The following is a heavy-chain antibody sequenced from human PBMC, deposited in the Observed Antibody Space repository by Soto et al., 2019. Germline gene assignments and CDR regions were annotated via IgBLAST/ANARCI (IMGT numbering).Heavy chain of an antibody. D-gene: IGHD1-26*01. CDR2: ISGSGGST. CDR3: AKGELSSGSYFDY. J-gene: IGHJ4*02. CDR1: GFTFSSYA. Sequence: GGSLRLSCAASGFTFSSYAMSWVRKAPGKGLEWVSAISGSGGSTYYADSVKGRFTISRDNSKNTLYLQMNSLRAEDTAVYYCAKGELSSGSYFDYWGQGTLVTVSS. V-gene: IGHV3-23*01.